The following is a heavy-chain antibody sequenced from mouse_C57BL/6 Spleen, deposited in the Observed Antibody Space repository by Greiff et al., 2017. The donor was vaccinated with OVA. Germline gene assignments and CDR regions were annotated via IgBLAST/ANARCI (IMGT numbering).Heavy chain of an antibody. J-gene: IGHJ3*01. Sequence: VQLQQSGPELVKPGASVKISCKASGYAFSSSWMNWVKQRPGKGLEWIGRIYPGDGDTNYNGKFKGKATLTADKSSSTAYMQLSSLTSEDSAVYFCARALYDYDEGFAYWGQGTLVTVSA. V-gene: IGHV1-82*01. CDR2: IYPGDGDT. CDR3: ARALYDYDEGFAY. D-gene: IGHD2-4*01. CDR1: GYAFSSSW.